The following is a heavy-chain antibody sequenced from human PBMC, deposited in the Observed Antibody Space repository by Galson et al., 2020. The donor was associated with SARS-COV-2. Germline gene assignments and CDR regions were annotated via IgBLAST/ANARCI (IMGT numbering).Heavy chain of an antibody. J-gene: IGHJ5*02. CDR2: FDPEDGET. CDR3: ATDLAVAGTVRWFDP. V-gene: IGHV1-24*01. Sequence: ASVKVSCKVSGYTLTELSMHWVRQAPGKGLEWMGGFDPEDGETIYAQKFQGRVTMTEDTSTDPAYMELSSLRSEDTAVYYCATDLAVAGTVRWFDPWGQGTLVTVSS. D-gene: IGHD6-19*01. CDR1: GYTLTELS.